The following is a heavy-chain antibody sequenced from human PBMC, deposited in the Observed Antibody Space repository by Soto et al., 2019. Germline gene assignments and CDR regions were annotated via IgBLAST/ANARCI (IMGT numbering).Heavy chain of an antibody. J-gene: IGHJ4*02. CDR3: ARGLITGSHYSGGWYYFDS. CDR1: GESFSGHI. CDR2: INHSGSA. D-gene: IGHD6-19*01. V-gene: IGHV4-34*01. Sequence: SETLSLTCAVYGESFSGHIWPWIRQTPGKGLQWIGQINHSGSASYNPSLKSRVTISVHTSNSQFSLELSSVTAADTAVYYCARGLITGSHYSGGWYYFDSWGQGTQVTVSS.